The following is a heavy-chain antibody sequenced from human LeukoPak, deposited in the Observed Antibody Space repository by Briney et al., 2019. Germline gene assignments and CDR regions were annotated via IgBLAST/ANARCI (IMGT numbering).Heavy chain of an antibody. J-gene: IGHJ4*02. D-gene: IGHD1-1*01. CDR2: IYHSGST. V-gene: IGHV4-38-2*01. Sequence: PSETLSLTCAVSGYSISSGYYWGWIRQPPGKGLEWIGSIYHSGSTYYNPSLKSRVTTSVDTSKNQLSLKLRSVTAADTAVYYCAEVERRNYWGQGTLVTVSS. CDR3: AEVERRNY. CDR1: GYSISSGYY.